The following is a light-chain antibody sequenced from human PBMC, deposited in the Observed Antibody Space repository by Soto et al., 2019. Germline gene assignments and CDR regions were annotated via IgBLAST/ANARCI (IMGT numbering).Light chain of an antibody. CDR1: QSLTSSY. CDR3: QQYNNWPPIT. CDR2: EAS. Sequence: EIVLTQSPGTLSLSPGERATLSCRASQSLTSSYLAWYQQKPGQAPRLLMYEASSRATGIPDRFSGSGSGTEFTLTISSLQSEDFAVYYCQQYNNWPPITFGQGTRLE. V-gene: IGKV3-20*01. J-gene: IGKJ5*01.